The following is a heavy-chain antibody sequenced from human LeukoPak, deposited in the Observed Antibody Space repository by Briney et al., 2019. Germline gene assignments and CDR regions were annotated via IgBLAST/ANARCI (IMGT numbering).Heavy chain of an antibody. Sequence: SETLSLTCTVSGGSISGRSYYWGWIRQPPGKGLEWIGSMYYSGSTYSNPSLKSRVTISVDTSKNQFSLKLSSVTAADTAVYYCARVQANWGPNWFDPWGQGTLVTVSS. V-gene: IGHV4-39*07. CDR3: ARVQANWGPNWFDP. CDR2: MYYSGST. CDR1: GGSISGRSYY. D-gene: IGHD7-27*01. J-gene: IGHJ5*02.